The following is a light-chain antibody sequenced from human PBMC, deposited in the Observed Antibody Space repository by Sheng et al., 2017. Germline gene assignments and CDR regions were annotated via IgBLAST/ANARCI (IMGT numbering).Light chain of an antibody. V-gene: IGLV2-14*03. CDR1: SSDIGAY. Sequence: QSALTQPASVSGSPGQSITISCTGTSSDIGAYKAPKLMIYDITNRPSGISNRFSGSKSGNTASLTISGLQAEDEADYYCSSYTTTGTPFGTGTKVTVL. CDR2: DIT. J-gene: IGLJ1*01. CDR3: SSYTTTGTP.